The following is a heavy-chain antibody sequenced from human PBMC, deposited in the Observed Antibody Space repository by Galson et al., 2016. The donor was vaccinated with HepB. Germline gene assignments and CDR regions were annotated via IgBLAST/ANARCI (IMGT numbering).Heavy chain of an antibody. CDR1: GGSISSSPYY. Sequence: ETLSLTCSVSGGSISSSPYYWNWIRQPPGKGLEWIGSASYSGNRFFNPSLKSRLTISVDTSKNHFSLNLNSVSAADTAVYYCATDTTGHQFDFWGQGALVTVS. V-gene: IGHV4-39*02. J-gene: IGHJ4*02. CDR3: ATDTTGHQFDF. CDR2: ASYSGNR. D-gene: IGHD2/OR15-2a*01.